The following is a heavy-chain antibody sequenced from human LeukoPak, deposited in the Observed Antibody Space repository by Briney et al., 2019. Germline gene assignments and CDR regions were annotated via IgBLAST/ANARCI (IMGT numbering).Heavy chain of an antibody. CDR2: INHSGST. D-gene: IGHD5-12*01. V-gene: IGHV4-34*01. J-gene: IGHJ4*02. Sequence: PSETLSLTCAVYGGSFSGYYWSWIRQPPGKGLEWIGEINHSGSTNYNPSLKSRVTISVDTSKNQFSLKLSSVTAADTAVYYCARGLRRLRNYCYYFDYWGQGTLVTVSS. CDR1: GGSFSGYY. CDR3: ARGLRRLRNYCYYFDY.